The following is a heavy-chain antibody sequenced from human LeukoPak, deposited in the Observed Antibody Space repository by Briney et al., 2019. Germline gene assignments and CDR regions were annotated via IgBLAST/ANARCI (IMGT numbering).Heavy chain of an antibody. V-gene: IGHV3-23*01. Sequence: GGSLRLSCAASGFTFSSYAMSWVREAPGKGLEWDSAISGSGGSTYYADSVKGRFTISRDNSKNTLYLQMNSLRAEDTAVYYCAKDGHDSSGYYTDYWGQGTLVTVSS. CDR3: AKDGHDSSGYYTDY. CDR1: GFTFSSYA. D-gene: IGHD3-22*01. J-gene: IGHJ4*02. CDR2: ISGSGGST.